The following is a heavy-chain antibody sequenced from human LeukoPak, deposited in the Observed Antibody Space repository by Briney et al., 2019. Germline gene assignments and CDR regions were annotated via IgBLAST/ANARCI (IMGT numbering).Heavy chain of an antibody. Sequence: PGGSLRLSCAASGFTFSSYAMSWVRQAPGKGLEWVSAISGSGGSTHYADSVKGRFIISRDNSKNTLYLQMNSLRAEDTAVYYCAKKGIGELLIEYYYGMDVWGQGTTVTVSS. CDR1: GFTFSSYA. J-gene: IGHJ6*02. CDR2: ISGSGGST. CDR3: AKKGIGELLIEYYYGMDV. V-gene: IGHV3-23*01. D-gene: IGHD3-10*01.